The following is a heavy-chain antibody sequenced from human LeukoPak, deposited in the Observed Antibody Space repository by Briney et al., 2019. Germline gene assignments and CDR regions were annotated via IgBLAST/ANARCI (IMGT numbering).Heavy chain of an antibody. CDR3: ARTLVVGATYPYH. D-gene: IGHD1-26*01. V-gene: IGHV3-48*01. CDR2: ISSSSSTI. J-gene: IGHJ5*02. CDR1: GFTFSSYE. Sequence: GGSLRLSCAASGFTFSSYEMNWVRQAPGKGLEWVSYISSSSSTIYYADSVKGRFTISRDNAKNSLYLQLNSLRAEDTAVYYCARTLVVGATYPYHWGQGTLVTVSS.